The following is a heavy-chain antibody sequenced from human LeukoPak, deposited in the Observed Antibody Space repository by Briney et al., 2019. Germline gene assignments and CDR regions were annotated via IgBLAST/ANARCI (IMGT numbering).Heavy chain of an antibody. Sequence: PGGSLRLSCAASGFTFSSYSMNWVRQAPGKGLEWVSYISSSSSTIYYADSVKGRFTISRDNAKNSLYLQMNSLRAEDTAVYYCARDQPSGYSGYDSLDYWGQGTLVAVSS. V-gene: IGHV3-48*04. CDR2: ISSSSSTI. J-gene: IGHJ4*02. CDR3: ARDQPSGYSGYDSLDY. D-gene: IGHD5-12*01. CDR1: GFTFSSYS.